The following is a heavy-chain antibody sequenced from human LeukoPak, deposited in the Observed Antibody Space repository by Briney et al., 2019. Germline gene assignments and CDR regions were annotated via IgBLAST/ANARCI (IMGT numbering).Heavy chain of an antibody. CDR2: INHSGST. Sequence: SETLSLTCTVSGGSISSGGYYWSWIRQPPGKGLEWIGEINHSGSTNYNPSLKSRVTISVDTSKNQFSLKLSSVTAADTAVYYCASGVLLWFGEHSFDIWGQGTMVTVSS. V-gene: IGHV4-39*07. D-gene: IGHD3-10*01. CDR1: GGSISSGGYY. J-gene: IGHJ3*02. CDR3: ASGVLLWFGEHSFDI.